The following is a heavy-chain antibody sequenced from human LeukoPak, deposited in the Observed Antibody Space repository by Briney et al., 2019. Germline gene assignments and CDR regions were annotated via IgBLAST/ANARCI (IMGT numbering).Heavy chain of an antibody. Sequence: SETLSLTCAVYGGSFSGYYWSWIRQPPGKGLEWIGEINHSGSTNYNPSLKSRVTISVDASKNQFSLKLSSVTAADTAVYYCARVQQLGPESDYWGQGTLVTVSS. J-gene: IGHJ4*02. D-gene: IGHD1-26*01. V-gene: IGHV4-34*01. CDR3: ARVQQLGPESDY. CDR2: INHSGST. CDR1: GGSFSGYY.